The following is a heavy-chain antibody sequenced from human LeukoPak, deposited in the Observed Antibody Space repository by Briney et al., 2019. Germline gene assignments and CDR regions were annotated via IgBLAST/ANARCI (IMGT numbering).Heavy chain of an antibody. Sequence: SETLSLTCTVSGGSISGYYWSWIRQPPGKGLEWIGEINHSGSTNYNPSLKSRVTISVDTSKNQFSLKLSSVTAADTAVYYCARRWIQLWLVSQGFDYWGQGTLVTVSS. J-gene: IGHJ4*02. CDR1: GGSISGYY. D-gene: IGHD5-18*01. CDR3: ARRWIQLWLVSQGFDY. CDR2: INHSGST. V-gene: IGHV4-34*01.